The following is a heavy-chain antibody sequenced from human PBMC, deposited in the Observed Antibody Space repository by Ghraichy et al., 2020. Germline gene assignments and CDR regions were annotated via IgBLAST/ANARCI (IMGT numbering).Heavy chain of an antibody. CDR3: AATLIAVAGTGYYGMDV. Sequence: SVKVSCKASGFTFTSSAMQWVRQARGQRLEWIGWIVVGSGNTNYAQKFQERVTITRDMSPSTAYMELSSLRSEDTAVYYCAATLIAVAGTGYYGMDVWGQGTTVTVSS. D-gene: IGHD6-19*01. V-gene: IGHV1-58*02. J-gene: IGHJ6*02. CDR1: GFTFTSSA. CDR2: IVVGSGNT.